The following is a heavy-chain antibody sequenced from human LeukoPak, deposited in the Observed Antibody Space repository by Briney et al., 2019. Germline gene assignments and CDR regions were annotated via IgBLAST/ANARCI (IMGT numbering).Heavy chain of an antibody. CDR2: INHSGSI. CDR1: GDSISSGDYY. Sequence: SETLSLTCTVSGDSISSGDYYWSWIRQPPGKGLEWIGEINHSGSIEYNPSLKSRVSILIDTSKNQFSLKLSSVTAADRAVYYCARFEFANGARDYWGQGTLVTVSS. D-gene: IGHD1-26*01. CDR3: ARFEFANGARDY. V-gene: IGHV4-39*07. J-gene: IGHJ4*02.